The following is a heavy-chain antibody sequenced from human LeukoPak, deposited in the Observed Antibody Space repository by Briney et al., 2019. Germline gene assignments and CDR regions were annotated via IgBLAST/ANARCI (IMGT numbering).Heavy chain of an antibody. J-gene: IGHJ6*02. CDR2: LGRSGEYK. Sequence: PVGSLRLSCAASGFRFTDYSMSWVRQAPGKGLEWVAGLGRSGEYKYYADSVKGRFTISRDNSKDTVSLQMNSLRAEDSAIYFCVKDRPCETCMPMDDWGQGTTVTVSS. D-gene: IGHD2-2*01. CDR1: GFRFTDYS. V-gene: IGHV3-23*01. CDR3: VKDRPCETCMPMDD.